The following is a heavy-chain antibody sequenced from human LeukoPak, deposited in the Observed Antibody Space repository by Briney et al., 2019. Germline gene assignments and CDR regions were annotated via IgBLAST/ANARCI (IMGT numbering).Heavy chain of an antibody. Sequence: SVKVSCKASGGTFSSYAISWVRQAPGQGLEWMGRIIPILGIANYAQKFQRRVTITADKSTSTAYMELSSLRSEDTAVYYCARVHSGYWFDPWGQGTLVTVSS. D-gene: IGHD2-15*01. CDR1: GGTFSSYA. CDR3: ARVHSGYWFDP. CDR2: IIPILGIA. J-gene: IGHJ5*02. V-gene: IGHV1-69*04.